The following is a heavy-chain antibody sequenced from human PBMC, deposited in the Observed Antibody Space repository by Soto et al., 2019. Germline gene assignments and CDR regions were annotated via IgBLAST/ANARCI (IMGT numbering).Heavy chain of an antibody. CDR1: GFTFSSYA. Sequence: GGSLRLSCAASGFTFSSYAMHWVRQAPGKGLEWVAVISYDGSNKYYADSVKGRFTISRDNSKNTLYLQMNSLRAEDTAVYYCARGFYYYDSSGSDAFDIWGQGTMVTVSS. J-gene: IGHJ3*02. CDR2: ISYDGSNK. D-gene: IGHD3-22*01. V-gene: IGHV3-30-3*01. CDR3: ARGFYYYDSSGSDAFDI.